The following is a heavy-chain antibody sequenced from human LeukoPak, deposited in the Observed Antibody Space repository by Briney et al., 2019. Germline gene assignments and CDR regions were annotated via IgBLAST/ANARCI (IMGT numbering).Heavy chain of an antibody. CDR1: GGSISSYY. CDR2: IYYGGST. D-gene: IGHD6-19*01. J-gene: IGHJ3*02. V-gene: IGHV4-59*01. CDR3: ARSPRAVAETGAFDI. Sequence: SETLSLTCTVSGGSISSYYWSWIRQPPGKGLEWIGYIYYGGSTNYSPSLKSRVTISVDTSKNQFSLKLSSVTAADTAVYYCARSPRAVAETGAFDIWGQGTMATVSS.